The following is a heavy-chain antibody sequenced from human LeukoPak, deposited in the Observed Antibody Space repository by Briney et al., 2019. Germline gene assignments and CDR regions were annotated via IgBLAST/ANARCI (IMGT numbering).Heavy chain of an antibody. CDR3: ARDRGHDFWSGYYIDY. D-gene: IGHD3-3*01. J-gene: IGHJ4*02. V-gene: IGHV4-61*01. CDR2: IYYSGST. Sequence: SETLSLTCTVSGGSVSSGSYYWSWIRQPPGKGLEWIGYIYYSGSTNYNPSLKSRVTISVGTSKNQFSLKLSSVTAADTAVYYCARDRGHDFWSGYYIDYWGQGTLVTVSS. CDR1: GGSVSSGSYY.